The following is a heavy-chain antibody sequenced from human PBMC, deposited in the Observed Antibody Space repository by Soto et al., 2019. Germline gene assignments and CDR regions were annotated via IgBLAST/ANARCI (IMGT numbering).Heavy chain of an antibody. CDR2: IVADGTGL. Sequence: QVQLVESGGGVVQPGRSLRLSCAASGFRFSNYGMHWVRQAPGKGMEWLAVIVADGTGLHYADSVRGRFTISSDNSNNPLYLQPTSLGADATAIYCWARDDDLPGNGREDWGQGNVVTDSS. CDR1: GFRFSNYG. CDR3: ARDDDLPGNGRED. V-gene: IGHV3-33*01. J-gene: IGHJ4*02.